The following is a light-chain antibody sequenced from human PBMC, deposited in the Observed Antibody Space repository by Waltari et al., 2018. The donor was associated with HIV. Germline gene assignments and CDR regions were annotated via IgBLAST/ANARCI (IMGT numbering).Light chain of an antibody. V-gene: IGLV3-21*02. J-gene: IGLJ2*01. CDR2: DDR. CDR3: QVWDGRGDPVI. CDR1: NVWSTQS. Sequence: SYVLTQPPSVSVTPGQTARITGGGNNVWSTQSVHWYRRNPGQAPAVVTYDDRDRPQAIPDRFSGSSSGATATLTISRADAGDEAYYYCQVWDGRGDPVIFGGGTKLAVV.